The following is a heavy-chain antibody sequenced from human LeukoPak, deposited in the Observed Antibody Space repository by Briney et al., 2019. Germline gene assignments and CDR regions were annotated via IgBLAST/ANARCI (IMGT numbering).Heavy chain of an antibody. CDR2: INWNGGST. CDR3: ARGKTSQNIVTRKTYNWFDP. D-gene: IGHD2/OR15-2a*01. V-gene: IGHV3-20*04. Sequence: AGGSLRLSCAAPGFTFDDYGMSWVRQAPGKGLEWVSGINWNGGSTGYADSVKGRFTISRDNAKNSLYLQMKSLRAEDTAVYYCARGKTSQNIVTRKTYNWFDPWGQGTLVTVSS. J-gene: IGHJ5*02. CDR1: GFTFDDYG.